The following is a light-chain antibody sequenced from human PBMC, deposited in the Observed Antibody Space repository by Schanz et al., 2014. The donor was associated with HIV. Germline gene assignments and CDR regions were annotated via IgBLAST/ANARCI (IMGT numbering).Light chain of an antibody. CDR2: GAS. V-gene: IGKV3-20*01. J-gene: IGKJ3*01. CDR3: QQYGSSPFT. CDR1: QSVGSNW. Sequence: ETVLTQSPDTLSLSPGESATLSCRASQSVGSNWLAWYQQKPGQAPRLLIYGASSRATGIPDRFSGSGSGTDFTLTISRLEPEDFAVYYCQQYGSSPFTFGPGTKVDIK.